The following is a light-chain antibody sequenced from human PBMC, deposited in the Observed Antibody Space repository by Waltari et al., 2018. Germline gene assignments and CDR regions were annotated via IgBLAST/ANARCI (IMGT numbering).Light chain of an antibody. CDR1: NIGSHS. CDR2: NDS. Sequence: SYVVTQSPSVSVAPGDTARITCGGDNIGSHSVHWYQQRPGQAPVLVISNDSDRPSGIPERFSGSNSGNTATLTISWVEAEDEADYYCLVWHSTIDHQGVFGGGTKLTVL. J-gene: IGLJ2*01. V-gene: IGLV3-21*04. CDR3: LVWHSTIDHQGV.